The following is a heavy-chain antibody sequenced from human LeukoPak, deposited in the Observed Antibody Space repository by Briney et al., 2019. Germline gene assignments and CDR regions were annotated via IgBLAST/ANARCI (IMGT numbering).Heavy chain of an antibody. J-gene: IGHJ1*01. CDR3: ARAPEGLRLTEYFQH. CDR1: GYTFTSYY. CDR2: INPSGGST. V-gene: IGHV1-46*01. Sequence: GASVKVSCKASGYTFTSYYMHWVRQAPGQGLEWMGIINPSGGSTSYAQKFQGRVTMTRDTSTSTVYMELSSLRSEDTAVYYCARAPEGLRLTEYFQHWGQGTLVTVSS. D-gene: IGHD4-17*01.